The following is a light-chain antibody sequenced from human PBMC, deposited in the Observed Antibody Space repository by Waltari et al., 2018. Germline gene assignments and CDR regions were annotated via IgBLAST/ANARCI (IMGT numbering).Light chain of an antibody. V-gene: IGLV1-44*01. CDR1: SSNIGSKT. CDR3: AAWDDSLNGWV. Sequence: QSVLTQPPSASGTPGQRVTIPCSGSSSNIGSKTVNWYQQLPGTAPKLPIHSNNQRPSGVPDRFPGSKSGTSASLAISGLQSEDDADYYCAAWDDSLNGWVFGGGTKLTVL. J-gene: IGLJ3*02. CDR2: SNN.